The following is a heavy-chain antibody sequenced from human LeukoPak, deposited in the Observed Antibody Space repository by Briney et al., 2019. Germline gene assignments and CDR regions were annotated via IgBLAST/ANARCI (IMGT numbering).Heavy chain of an antibody. D-gene: IGHD6-19*01. Sequence: SETLSLTCTVSGGSISSSSYYWGWIRQPPGKGLGWIGSIYYSGSTYYNPSLKSRVTISVDTSKNQFSLKLSSVTAADTAVYYCARVRSSSSGWEIDYWGQGTLVTVSS. CDR3: ARVRSSSSGWEIDY. V-gene: IGHV4-39*07. J-gene: IGHJ4*02. CDR1: GGSISSSSYY. CDR2: IYYSGST.